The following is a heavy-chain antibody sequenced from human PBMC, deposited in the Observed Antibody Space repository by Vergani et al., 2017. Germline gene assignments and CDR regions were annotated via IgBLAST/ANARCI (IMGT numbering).Heavy chain of an antibody. V-gene: IGHV1-69*01. CDR2: IIPIFGTA. D-gene: IGHD3-10*01. CDR1: GGTFSSYA. Sequence: QVQLVQSGAEVKKPGSSVQVSCKASGGTFSSYAISWVRQAPGQGLEWMGGIIPIFGTANYAQKFQGRVTITADESTSTAYMELSSLRSEDTAVYYCASVDLHGSGSYYLDYWGQGTLVTVSS. J-gene: IGHJ4*02. CDR3: ASVDLHGSGSYYLDY.